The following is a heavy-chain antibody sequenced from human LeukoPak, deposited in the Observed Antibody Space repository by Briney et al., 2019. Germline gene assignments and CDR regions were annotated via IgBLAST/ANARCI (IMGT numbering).Heavy chain of an antibody. V-gene: IGHV4-34*01. Sequence: SETLSLTCAVYGGSFSGYYWSWIRQPPGKGLEWIGEINHSGSTNYNPSLKSRVTISVDTSKNQFSLKLSSVTAADTAVYYCARDLRYYDSSPFSGYYYYMDVWGKGTTVTVSS. CDR1: GGSFSGYY. CDR3: ARDLRYYDSSPFSGYYYYMDV. J-gene: IGHJ6*03. D-gene: IGHD3-22*01. CDR2: INHSGST.